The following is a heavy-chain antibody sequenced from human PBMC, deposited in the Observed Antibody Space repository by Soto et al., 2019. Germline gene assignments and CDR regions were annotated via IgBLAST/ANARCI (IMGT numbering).Heavy chain of an antibody. CDR3: ARPTRDGYGPEAFYFDS. V-gene: IGHV5-51*01. D-gene: IGHD5-12*01. J-gene: IGHJ4*02. Sequence: GESLRNPYNGSGYSLTNYWNAWVRQMLDKRQEWMGVIYPGDSDTRYRPSFQGQVSISADKSISTAYLQWSSLKASDTAMYYCARPTRDGYGPEAFYFDSWGQGTL. CDR1: GYSLTNYW. CDR2: IYPGDSDT.